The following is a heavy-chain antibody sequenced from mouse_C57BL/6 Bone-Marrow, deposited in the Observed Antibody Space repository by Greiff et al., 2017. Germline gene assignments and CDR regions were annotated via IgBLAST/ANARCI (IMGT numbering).Heavy chain of an antibody. V-gene: IGHV5-9*01. CDR3: SRQVTTVLAKKYFDV. CDR1: GFTFSSFT. D-gene: IGHD1-1*01. CDR2: SSGGGGNT. Sequence: EVQVVESGGGLVKPGGSLKLSCAASGFTFSSFTMSWVRQTPGKRLQWVAASSGGGGNTYYPDSVKGRFSISRDNDKNLLYLQMSSLRAEDTALYYCSRQVTTVLAKKYFDVWGTGTTVTVSS. J-gene: IGHJ1*03.